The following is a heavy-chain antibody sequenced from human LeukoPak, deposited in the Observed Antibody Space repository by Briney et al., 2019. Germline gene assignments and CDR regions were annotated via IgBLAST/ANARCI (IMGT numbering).Heavy chain of an antibody. D-gene: IGHD6-13*01. J-gene: IGHJ4*02. CDR1: GFTFRDFS. CDR3: ARDGDNSTWEPFDY. CDR2: LSRAGTYI. V-gene: IGHV3-21*01. Sequence: GGSLRLSCEASGFTFRDFSMNWVHQVPGKGLEWVSSLSRAGTYIYHADSVKGRFTISRDNAKNSLYLQMNSLRAEDTAVYFCARDGDNSTWEPFDYWGQGTLVTVSS.